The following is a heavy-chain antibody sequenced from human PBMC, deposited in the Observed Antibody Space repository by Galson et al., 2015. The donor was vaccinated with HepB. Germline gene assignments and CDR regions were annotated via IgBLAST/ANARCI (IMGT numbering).Heavy chain of an antibody. CDR2: ISSGSDAI. CDR3: ARDGHDMDAFDV. Sequence: SLRLSCAASGFIFNTYSIVWVRQAPGRGLEWISYISSGSDAIFYTDSVKGRFIVSRDNAKQFVSLEMSSLRPDDTAVYYCARDGHDMDAFDVWGRGTLVTVSS. D-gene: IGHD3/OR15-3a*01. J-gene: IGHJ3*01. CDR1: GFIFNTYS. V-gene: IGHV3-48*01.